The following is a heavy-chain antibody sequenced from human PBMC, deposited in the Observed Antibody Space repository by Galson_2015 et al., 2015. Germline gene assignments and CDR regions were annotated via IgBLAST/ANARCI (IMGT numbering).Heavy chain of an antibody. CDR2: ISYDGSNK. CDR1: GFTFSSYG. J-gene: IGHJ4*02. CDR3: ASSGLRTGAPYYFDY. V-gene: IGHV3-30*03. Sequence: SLRLSCAASGFTFSSYGMHWVRQAPGKGLEWVAVISYDGSNKYYADSVKGRFTISRDNSKNTLYLQMKSLRAEYTAVYYCASSGLRTGAPYYFDYWGQGPLITVSS. D-gene: IGHD6-25*01.